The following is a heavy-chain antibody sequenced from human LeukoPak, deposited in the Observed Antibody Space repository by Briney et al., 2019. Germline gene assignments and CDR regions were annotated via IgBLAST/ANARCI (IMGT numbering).Heavy chain of an antibody. CDR2: MSPYNDNT. CDR1: GLGFPTYG. Sequence: ASVNVSSKASGLGFPTYGISWVRPAPGQGPEWRGWMSPYNDNTNYAQKLQRRATLTTDTSTSTAYMELRSLRSDHTAVYYCARHFYGSGTYYHFDYWGQGTLVTVSS. V-gene: IGHV1-18*01. CDR3: ARHFYGSGTYYHFDY. J-gene: IGHJ4*02. D-gene: IGHD3-10*01.